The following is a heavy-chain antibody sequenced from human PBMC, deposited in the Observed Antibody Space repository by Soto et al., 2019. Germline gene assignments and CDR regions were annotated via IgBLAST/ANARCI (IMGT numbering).Heavy chain of an antibody. CDR3: VRGSAY. D-gene: IGHD3-10*01. CDR1: GFSLSTTGVG. J-gene: IGHJ4*02. Sequence: QITLKESGPTLVKPTQTLTLTCTFSGFSLSTTGVGVGWIRQPPGKALECLAFIYWDDDTRYSPSLKSRLTLTKDTSKNQVVLTMTNMDPVDTATYYCVRGSAYWGQGTLVTVSS. V-gene: IGHV2-5*02. CDR2: IYWDDDT.